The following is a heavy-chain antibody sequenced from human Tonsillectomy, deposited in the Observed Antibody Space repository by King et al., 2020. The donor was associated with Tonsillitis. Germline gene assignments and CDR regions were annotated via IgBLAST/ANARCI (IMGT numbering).Heavy chain of an antibody. Sequence: QLVQSGAEVKKPAASVKVSCEASGYTFTGYYIHWVRQAPGQGLEWMGWINPNSGATNYAQKFQGRVTMTRDTSISTAYMELSKLRSDDTAMYYCASPSLGVVLSFQHWGQGTLVTVSS. J-gene: IGHJ1*01. CDR1: GYTFTGYY. D-gene: IGHD3-16*01. CDR3: ASPSLGVVLSFQH. V-gene: IGHV1-2*02. CDR2: INPNSGAT.